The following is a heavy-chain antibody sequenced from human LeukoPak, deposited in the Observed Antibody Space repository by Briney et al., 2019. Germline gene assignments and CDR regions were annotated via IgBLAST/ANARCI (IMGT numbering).Heavy chain of an antibody. V-gene: IGHV3-23*01. D-gene: IGHD3-22*01. Sequence: GGSLRLSCAASGFTFSSYGMSWVRQAPGKGLEWVSAISGSGGSTYYADSVKGRLTISRDNSKNTLYLQMNSLRAEDTAVYYCAKYYYDSSGLADAFDIWGQGTMVTVSS. J-gene: IGHJ3*02. CDR2: ISGSGGST. CDR3: AKYYYDSSGLADAFDI. CDR1: GFTFSSYG.